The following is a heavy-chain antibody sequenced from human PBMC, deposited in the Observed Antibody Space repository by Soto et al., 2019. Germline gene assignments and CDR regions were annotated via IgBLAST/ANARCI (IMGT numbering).Heavy chain of an antibody. J-gene: IGHJ4*02. Sequence: QVQLVESGGGVVQPGRSLRLSCAASGFTFSSYGMHWVRQAPGKGLEWVAVISYDGSNNYYADSVKGRFTTSRDNSKNTQYLQMNSSRAEDTAVYYCAKDTLRQTVSTLDYWGQGNLVAVS. CDR3: AKDTLRQTVSTLDY. CDR2: ISYDGSNN. CDR1: GFTFSSYG. D-gene: IGHD4-17*01. V-gene: IGHV3-30*18.